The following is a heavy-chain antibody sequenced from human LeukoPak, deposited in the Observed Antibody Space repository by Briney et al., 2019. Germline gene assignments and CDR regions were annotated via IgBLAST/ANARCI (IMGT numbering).Heavy chain of an antibody. CDR3: ARQGAGASHYDDTGLPRGAFDI. Sequence: GESLKISCKASGFSFTNYWIGWVRQMPGKGLEWMGVILPRDSDARYRPSFRGQVAISVDKSINTAYLQWTSLKASDTAVCYCARQGAGASHYDDTGLPRGAFDIWGQGTMVTVSS. CDR1: GFSFTNYW. V-gene: IGHV5-51*01. D-gene: IGHD3-22*01. J-gene: IGHJ3*02. CDR2: ILPRDSDA.